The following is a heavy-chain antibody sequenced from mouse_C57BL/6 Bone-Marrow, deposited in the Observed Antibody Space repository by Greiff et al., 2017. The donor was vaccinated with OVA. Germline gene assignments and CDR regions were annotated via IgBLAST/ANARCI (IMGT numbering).Heavy chain of an antibody. J-gene: IGHJ2*01. CDR3: ARDYYYGSSYVGY. CDR1: GYTFTSYW. V-gene: IGHV1-50*01. Sequence: QVQLQQPGAELVKPGASVKLSCKASGYTFTSYWMQWVKQRPGQGLEWIGEIDPSDSYTNYNQKFKGKATLTVDTSSSTAYMQLSSLTSEDSAVYYCARDYYYGSSYVGYWGQGTTLTVSS. D-gene: IGHD1-1*01. CDR2: IDPSDSYT.